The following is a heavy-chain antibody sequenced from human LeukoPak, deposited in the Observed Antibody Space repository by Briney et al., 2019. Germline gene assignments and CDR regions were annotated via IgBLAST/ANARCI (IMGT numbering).Heavy chain of an antibody. CDR1: GGSFSGYY. Sequence: SETLSLTCAVYGGSFSGYYWSWIRQPPGKGLEWIGEINHSGSTNYNPSLKSRVTISVDTSKNQFSLKLSSVTAADTAVYYCARGRGIAALSAWGQGTLVTVSS. CDR2: INHSGST. V-gene: IGHV4-34*01. J-gene: IGHJ5*02. D-gene: IGHD6-6*01. CDR3: ARGRGIAALSA.